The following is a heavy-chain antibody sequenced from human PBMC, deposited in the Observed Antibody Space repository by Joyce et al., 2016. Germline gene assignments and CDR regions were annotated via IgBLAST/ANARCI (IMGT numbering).Heavy chain of an antibody. D-gene: IGHD5-24*01. V-gene: IGHV4-59*01. CDR1: GGSISGYY. CDR2: IYYSGNT. J-gene: IGHJ4*02. CDR3: ARGFEMATIPFDS. Sequence: QVQLQESGPELVKPSEILYLTCTVSGGSISGYYWNWIRQSPGKGLEWIGYIYYSGNTNYNPSLKSRATISLDTSKNQFSLKLSSVTAADTAVYYCARGFEMATIPFDSWGQGTLVTVSS.